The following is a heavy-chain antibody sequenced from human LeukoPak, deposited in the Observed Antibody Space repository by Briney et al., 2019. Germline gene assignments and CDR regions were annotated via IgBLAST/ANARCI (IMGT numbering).Heavy chain of an antibody. CDR1: GYTFTSYY. Sequence: ASVKVSCKASGYTFTSYYMHWVRQAPGQGLEWMGIINPSGGSTSYAQKFQGRVTMTRDMSTSIVYMELSSLRSEDTAVYYCARVRWLDDAFDIWGQGTMVTVSS. D-gene: IGHD5-24*01. CDR3: ARVRWLDDAFDI. V-gene: IGHV1-46*01. J-gene: IGHJ3*02. CDR2: INPSGGST.